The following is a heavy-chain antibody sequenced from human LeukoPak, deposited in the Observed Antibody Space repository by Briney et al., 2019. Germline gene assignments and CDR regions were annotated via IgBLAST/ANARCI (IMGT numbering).Heavy chain of an antibody. J-gene: IGHJ3*02. CDR3: ARDVVFYYYDSSGYFGAFDI. CDR1: GFTFSSYS. CDR2: ITSSSSYI. V-gene: IGHV3-21*01. Sequence: GGSLRLSCAASGFTFSSYSMTWVRQAPGKGLEWVSSITSSSSYILYADSVKGRFTISRDNAKNSLYLQMNNLRAEDTAVYYCARDVVFYYYDSSGYFGAFDIWGQGTMATVSS. D-gene: IGHD3-22*01.